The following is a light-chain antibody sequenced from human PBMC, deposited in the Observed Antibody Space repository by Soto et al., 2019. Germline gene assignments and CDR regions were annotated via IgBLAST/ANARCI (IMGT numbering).Light chain of an antibody. J-gene: IGKJ4*01. CDR2: GAS. CDR1: QSVSSN. V-gene: IGKV3-15*01. Sequence: EIVMTQSPATLSVSPGERATLSCRASQSVSSNLDWYQQKPGQAPRLLIYGASTRATGNPARFSGSGSGTEFTLTISSLQSEDFAVYYCQQYNNWPLTFGGGTKVEIK. CDR3: QQYNNWPLT.